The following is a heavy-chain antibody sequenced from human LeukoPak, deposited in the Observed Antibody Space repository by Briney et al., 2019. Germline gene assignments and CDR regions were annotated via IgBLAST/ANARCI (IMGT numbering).Heavy chain of an antibody. CDR2: ISSDGGST. CDR1: GFTFSSYA. Sequence: GSLRLSCAASGFTFSSYAMHWVRQAPGRGLEYVSSISSDGGSTYYANSVKGRFTISRDNSKNTLYLQMGSLTAEDMAVYYCARSSLSEGANWFDPWGQGTLVAVSS. D-gene: IGHD1-26*01. J-gene: IGHJ5*02. V-gene: IGHV3-64*01. CDR3: ARSSLSEGANWFDP.